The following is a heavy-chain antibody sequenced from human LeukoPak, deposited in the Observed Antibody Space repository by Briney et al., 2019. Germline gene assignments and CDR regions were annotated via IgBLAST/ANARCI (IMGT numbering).Heavy chain of an antibody. CDR2: IYYSGST. V-gene: IGHV4-59*01. CDR3: ARGPTRDDVFDI. CDR1: GGSMSSYY. J-gene: IGHJ3*02. Sequence: PSETLSLTCTVSGGSMSSYYWSWIRQPPGKGLEWIGYIYYSGSTNYNPSLKSRVTISVDTSKNQFSLKLSSVTAADTAVYYCARGPTRDDVFDIWGQGTMVTVPS.